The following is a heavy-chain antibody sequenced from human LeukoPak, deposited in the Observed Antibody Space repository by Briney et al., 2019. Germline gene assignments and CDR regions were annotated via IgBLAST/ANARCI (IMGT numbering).Heavy chain of an antibody. CDR2: IYYSGST. D-gene: IGHD3-10*01. J-gene: IGHJ1*01. CDR1: GGSISSYY. Sequence: RSETLSLTCTVSGGSISSYYWSWIRQPPGKGLEWIGYIYYSGSTNYNPSLKSRVTISVDTSKNQFSLKLSSVTAADTAVYYCARSMVRGVIMPWGQGTLVTVSS. V-gene: IGHV4-59*01. CDR3: ARSMVRGVIMP.